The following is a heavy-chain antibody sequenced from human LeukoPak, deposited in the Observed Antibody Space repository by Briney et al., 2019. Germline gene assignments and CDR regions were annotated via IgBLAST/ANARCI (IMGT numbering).Heavy chain of an antibody. CDR2: TGGST. Sequence: TGGSTTYAQKFQGRVTMTRDTSTSTVYMELSSLRSDDTAVYYCARQHYYGSGSPSYGMDVWGQGTTVTVSS. J-gene: IGHJ6*02. D-gene: IGHD3-10*01. CDR3: ARQHYYGSGSPSYGMDV. V-gene: IGHV1-46*01.